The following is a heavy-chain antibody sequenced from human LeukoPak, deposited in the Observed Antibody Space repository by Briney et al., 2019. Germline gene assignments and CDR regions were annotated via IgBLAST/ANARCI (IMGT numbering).Heavy chain of an antibody. D-gene: IGHD3-22*01. CDR2: IYYSGST. V-gene: IGHV4-59*01. CDR1: GGSISSYY. CDR3: ARDRVYYDSSGYDY. J-gene: IGHJ4*02. Sequence: SQTLSLTCTVSGGSISSYYWSWIRQPPGKGLGWIGYIYYSGSTNYNPSLKSRVTISVDTSKNQFSLKLSSVTAADTAVYYCARDRVYYDSSGYDYWGQGTLVTVSS.